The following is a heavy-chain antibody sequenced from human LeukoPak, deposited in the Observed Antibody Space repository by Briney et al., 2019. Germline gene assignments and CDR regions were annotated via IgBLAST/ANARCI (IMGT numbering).Heavy chain of an antibody. CDR1: GYSISSGYY. V-gene: IGHV4-38-2*01. CDR2: IYHSGST. CDR3: ARGPLRYYFDY. J-gene: IGHJ4*02. Sequence: SETLSLTCAASGYSISSGYYWGWIRQPPGKGLVWIGSIYHSGSTYYNPSLKSRVTISVDTSKNQFSLKLSSVTAADTAVYYCARGPLRYYFDYWGQGTLVTVSS.